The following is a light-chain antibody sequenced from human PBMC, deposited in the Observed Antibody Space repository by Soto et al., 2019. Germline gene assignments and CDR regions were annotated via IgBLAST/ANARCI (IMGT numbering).Light chain of an antibody. CDR2: RNN. CDR1: SSDIGTNY. Sequence: QSVLTQPPSASGTPGQRITISCSGSSSDIGTNYVYWYQQLPGTAPKLLIYRNNQRPSGVPDRFSGSKSGTSASLAISGLRSEDEADYHCAAWDDSLSGFDVFGTGTQLTVL. J-gene: IGLJ1*01. V-gene: IGLV1-47*01. CDR3: AAWDDSLSGFDV.